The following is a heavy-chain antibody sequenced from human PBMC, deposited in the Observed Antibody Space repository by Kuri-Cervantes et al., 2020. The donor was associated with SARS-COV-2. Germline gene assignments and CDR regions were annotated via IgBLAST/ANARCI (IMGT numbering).Heavy chain of an antibody. J-gene: IGHJ6*03. CDR2: ISSSGSTI. V-gene: IGHV3-11*01. CDR3: AREGGYYYYMDV. CDR1: GFTFSDYY. D-gene: IGHD3-16*01. Sequence: GSLILSCAASGFTFSDYYKGWIRQATGKGLEWVSYISSSGSTIYYADSVKGRFTISRDNAKNSLYLQMNSLRAEDTALYYCAREGGYYYYMDVWGKGTTVTVSS.